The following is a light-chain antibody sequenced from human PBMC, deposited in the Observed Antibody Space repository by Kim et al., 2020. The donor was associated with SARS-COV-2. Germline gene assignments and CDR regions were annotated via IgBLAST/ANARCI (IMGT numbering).Light chain of an antibody. Sequence: TATWSCGGGNIGSNSVHWYQQSPGRAPVLVVYDGSDRPSGIPDRFSGSNSGNTDTLTISRVEAGDEADYYCQGWDSSSDHPVVFGGGTQLTVL. V-gene: IGLV3-21*02. CDR1: NIGSNS. CDR2: DGS. CDR3: QGWDSSSDHPVV. J-gene: IGLJ2*01.